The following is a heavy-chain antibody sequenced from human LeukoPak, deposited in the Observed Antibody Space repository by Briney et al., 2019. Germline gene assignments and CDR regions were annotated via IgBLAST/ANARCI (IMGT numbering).Heavy chain of an antibody. CDR2: ISYSGNT. CDR1: GDSISSGGYY. D-gene: IGHD5-12*01. CDR3: ARAPVATPSEFDY. V-gene: IGHV4-31*03. J-gene: IGHJ4*02. Sequence: SQTLSLTCTVSGDSISSGGYYWSWIRQHPGKGLEWIGYISYSGNTYYNPSLKSRAAISADTPKNQFSLKLSSTTAADTAVYYCARAPVATPSEFDYWGQGTLVTVSS.